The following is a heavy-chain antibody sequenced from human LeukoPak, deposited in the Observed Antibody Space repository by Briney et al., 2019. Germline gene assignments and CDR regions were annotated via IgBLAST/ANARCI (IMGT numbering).Heavy chain of an antibody. D-gene: IGHD6-19*01. CDR3: ARDPSAVAGPFHS. V-gene: IGHV3-7*04. J-gene: IGHJ4*02. CDR2: IKQDGSEK. Sequence: WGSLRLSCAASGFTFSAYWMSWVRQAPGKGLEWVANIKQDGSEKYYVDSVKGRFTISRNNTKNSLYLQMNSLRAEDTAVYYCARDPSAVAGPFHSWGQGTLVTVSS. CDR1: GFTFSAYW.